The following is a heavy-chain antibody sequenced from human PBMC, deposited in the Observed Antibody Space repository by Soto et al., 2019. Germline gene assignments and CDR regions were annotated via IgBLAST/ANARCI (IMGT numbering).Heavy chain of an antibody. J-gene: IGHJ6*02. CDR2: IIPIFGTA. CDR1: GGTFSSYA. CDR3: ARGGSGRDIVVVVAATYGMAV. Sequence: QVQLVQSGAEVKKPGSSVKVSCKASGGTFSSYAISWVRQAPGQGLEWMGGIIPIFGTANYAQKFQGRVTITADEATSTAYMELSSLRCEDTAVYYCARGGSGRDIVVVVAATYGMAVWGQGTTVTVSS. V-gene: IGHV1-69*01. D-gene: IGHD2-15*01.